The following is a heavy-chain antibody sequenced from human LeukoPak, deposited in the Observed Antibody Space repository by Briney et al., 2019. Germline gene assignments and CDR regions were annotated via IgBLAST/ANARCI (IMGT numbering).Heavy chain of an antibody. CDR1: GFTFSSYS. D-gene: IGHD2-21*01. J-gene: IGHJ6*02. V-gene: IGHV3-21*01. CDR2: ISSSSSYI. CDR3: ARDSTPYSTGKYYYYYYGMDV. Sequence: PGGSLRLSCAASGFTFSSYSMNWARQAPGKGLEWVSSISSSSSYIYYTDSVKGRFTISRDNAKNSLYLQMNSLRAEDTAVYYCARDSTPYSTGKYYYYYYGMDVWGQGTTVTVSS.